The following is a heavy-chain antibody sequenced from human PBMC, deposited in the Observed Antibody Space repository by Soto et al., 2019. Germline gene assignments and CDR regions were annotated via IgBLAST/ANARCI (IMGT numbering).Heavy chain of an antibody. J-gene: IGHJ6*04. V-gene: IGHV1-2*04. D-gene: IGHD1-7*01. Sequence: ASVKVSCKASGYTFTGYYMHWVRQAPGQGLEWMGWINPNSGGTNYAQKFQGWVTMTRDTSISTAYMELSRLRSDDTAVYYCARDYHNLNFGTDYGRDVWGRGTKVTVAS. CDR1: GYTFTGYY. CDR3: ARDYHNLNFGTDYGRDV. CDR2: INPNSGGT.